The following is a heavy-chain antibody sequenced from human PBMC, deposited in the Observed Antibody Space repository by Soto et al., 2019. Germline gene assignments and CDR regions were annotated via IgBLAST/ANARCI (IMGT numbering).Heavy chain of an antibody. J-gene: IGHJ6*03. CDR3: ASGIYYYYYMDV. V-gene: IGHV3-30-3*01. CDR2: ISYDGSNK. CDR1: GFTFSSYA. Sequence: GGSLRLSCAASGFTFSSYAMHWVRQAPGKGLEWVAVISYDGSNKYYADSVKGRFTISRDNSKNTLCLQMNSLRAEDTAVYYCASGIYYYYYMDVWGKGTTVTVSS.